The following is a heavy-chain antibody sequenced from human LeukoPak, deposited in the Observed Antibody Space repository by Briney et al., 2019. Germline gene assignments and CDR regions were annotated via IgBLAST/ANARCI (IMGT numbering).Heavy chain of an antibody. CDR2: IRYDGSNK. CDR1: GFTFSSYG. D-gene: IGHD2-21*01. V-gene: IGHV3-30*02. J-gene: IGHJ4*02. Sequence: GGSLRLSCAASGFTFSSYGMHGVRQAPGKGLEGVALIRYDGSNKYYAESVMRLFTLSRDNSNNTLYLQMNSLSAEDTAVYYCGHAYCGGDCYFLWYWGQGTLVTVSS. CDR3: GHAYCGGDCYFLWY.